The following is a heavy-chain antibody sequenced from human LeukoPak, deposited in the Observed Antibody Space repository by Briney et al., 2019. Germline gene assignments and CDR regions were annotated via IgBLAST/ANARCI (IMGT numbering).Heavy chain of an antibody. CDR2: INPSGGST. D-gene: IGHD6-19*01. CDR3: ARAVAVAGIDY. V-gene: IGHV1-46*01. Sequence: ASVKVSCKASGYTFTSYYMHWVRQASGQGLEWMGIINPSGGSTSYAQKFQGRVTMTRDTSTSTVYMELSSLRSEDTAVYYCARAVAVAGIDYWGQGTLVTVSS. J-gene: IGHJ4*02. CDR1: GYTFTSYY.